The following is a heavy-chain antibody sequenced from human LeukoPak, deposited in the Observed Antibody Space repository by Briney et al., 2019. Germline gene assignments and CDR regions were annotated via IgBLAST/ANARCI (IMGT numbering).Heavy chain of an antibody. CDR1: GYTFTSYG. Sequence: ASVKVSCKASGYTFTSYGISWVRQAPGQGLEWMGWISAYNGNTNYAQKLQGRVTMTTDTSTSTAYMKLRSLRSDDTAVYYCARGAQDYYYYYMDVWGKGTTVTVSS. J-gene: IGHJ6*03. V-gene: IGHV1-18*01. CDR2: ISAYNGNT. CDR3: ARGAQDYYYYYMDV.